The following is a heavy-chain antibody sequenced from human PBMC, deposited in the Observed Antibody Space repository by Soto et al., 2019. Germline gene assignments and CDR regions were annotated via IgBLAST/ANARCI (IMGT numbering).Heavy chain of an antibody. CDR1: GGTCSSYT. CDR2: IIPILGIA. V-gene: IGHV1-69*02. J-gene: IGHJ6*02. D-gene: IGHD2-15*01. CDR3: ARTYCSGGSCYGNYYYGMDV. Sequence: QVQLVQSGAEVKKPGSSVKVSCKASGGTCSSYTISWVRQAPGQGLEWMGRIIPILGIANYAQKFQGRVTITADKSTSTAYMELSSLRSEDTAVYYCARTYCSGGSCYGNYYYGMDVWGQGTTVTVSS.